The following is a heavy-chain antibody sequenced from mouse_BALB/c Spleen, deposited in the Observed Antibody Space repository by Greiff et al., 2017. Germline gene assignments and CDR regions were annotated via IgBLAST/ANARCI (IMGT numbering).Heavy chain of an antibody. J-gene: IGHJ4*01. D-gene: IGHD2-14*01. CDR1: GYSITSDYA. V-gene: IGHV3-2*02. CDR3: ANKRAYRYDGDYYAMDY. CDR2: ISYSGST. Sequence: EVQRVESGPGLVKPSQSLSLTCTVTGYSITSDYAWNWIRQFPGNKLEWMGYISYSGSTSYNPSLKSRISITRDTSKNQFFLQLNSVTTEDTATYYCANKRAYRYDGDYYAMDYWGQGTSVTVSS.